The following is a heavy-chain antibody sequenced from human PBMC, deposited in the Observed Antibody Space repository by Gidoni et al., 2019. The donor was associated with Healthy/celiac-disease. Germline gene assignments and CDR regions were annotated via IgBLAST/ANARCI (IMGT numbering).Heavy chain of an antibody. CDR3: ARSRGDIVVVPAAMSGMDV. CDR1: GGTFSSYA. D-gene: IGHD2-2*01. CDR2: IIPIFGTA. J-gene: IGHJ6*02. Sequence: QVQLVQSGAEVKKPGSSVKVSCKASGGTFSSYAISWVRQAPGQGLEWMGGIIPIFGTANYAQKFQGRVTITADESTSTAYMELSSLRSEDTAVYYCARSRGDIVVVPAAMSGMDVWGQGTTVTVSS. V-gene: IGHV1-69*01.